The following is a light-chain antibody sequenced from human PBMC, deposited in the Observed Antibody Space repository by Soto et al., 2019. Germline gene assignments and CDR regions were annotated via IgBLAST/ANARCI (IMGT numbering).Light chain of an antibody. CDR2: DAS. V-gene: IGKV3-20*01. CDR1: QSISGH. CDR3: QQYGSSPAT. Sequence: EIVLTQSPATLSVSPGERATLSCTASQSISGHLDWYQQKPGQAPRLLIYDASTRATGIPDRFSGSGSGAEFTLTISRLEPEDFAVYYCQQYGSSPATFGQGTKLEIK. J-gene: IGKJ2*01.